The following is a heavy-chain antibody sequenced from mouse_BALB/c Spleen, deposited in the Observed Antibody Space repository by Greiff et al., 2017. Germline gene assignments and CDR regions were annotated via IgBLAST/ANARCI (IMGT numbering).Heavy chain of an antibody. CDR2: INPSTGYT. Sequence: QVQLQQSGAELAKPGASVKMSCKASGYTFTSYWMHWVKQRPGQGLEWIGYINPSTGYTEYNQKFKDKATLTADKSSSTAYMQLSSLTSEDSAVYYCARSGGNYVDYYAMDYWGQGTSVTVSS. CDR1: GYTFTSYW. J-gene: IGHJ4*01. D-gene: IGHD2-1*01. V-gene: IGHV1-7*01. CDR3: ARSGGNYVDYYAMDY.